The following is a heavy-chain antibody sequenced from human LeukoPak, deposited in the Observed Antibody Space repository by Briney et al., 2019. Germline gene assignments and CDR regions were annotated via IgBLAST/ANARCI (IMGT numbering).Heavy chain of an antibody. CDR1: GYTFTSYY. V-gene: IGHV1-46*01. CDR3: ARYTTDDAFDI. Sequence: GASVKVSCKASGYTFTSYYMHWVRQAPGQGLEWMGIINPSGGSTSYAQKFQGRVTMTRDMSTSTVYMELSSLRSEDTAVYYCARYTTDDAFDIWGQGTMVTVSS. J-gene: IGHJ3*02. D-gene: IGHD4-17*01. CDR2: INPSGGST.